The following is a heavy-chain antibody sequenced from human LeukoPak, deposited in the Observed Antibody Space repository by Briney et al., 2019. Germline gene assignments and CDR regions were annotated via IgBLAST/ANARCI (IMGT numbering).Heavy chain of an antibody. D-gene: IGHD5-24*01. CDR2: IYSGGTT. CDR1: GFTVSSNY. CDR3: AVENSRFRFDP. V-gene: IGHV3-66*02. J-gene: IGHJ5*02. Sequence: GGSLRLSCAASGFTVSSNYMSWVRQAPVKGLEWVSVIYSGGTTYDADSVKGRFTISRDNSKNTLYLQMNSLRVEDTAVYYCAVENSRFRFDPWGQGTLVTVFS.